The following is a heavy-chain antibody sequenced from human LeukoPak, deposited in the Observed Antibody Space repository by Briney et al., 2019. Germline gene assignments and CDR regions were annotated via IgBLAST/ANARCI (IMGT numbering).Heavy chain of an antibody. CDR1: GFTFSSYA. CDR3: ARAKDIAVAGNYFDY. CDR2: ISYDGSNK. D-gene: IGHD6-19*01. Sequence: GRSLRLSCAASGFTFSSYAMHWVRQAPGKGLEWVAVISYDGSNKYYADPVKGRFTISRDNSKNTLYLQMNSLRAEDTAVYYCARAKDIAVAGNYFDYWGQGTLVTVSS. J-gene: IGHJ4*02. V-gene: IGHV3-30-3*01.